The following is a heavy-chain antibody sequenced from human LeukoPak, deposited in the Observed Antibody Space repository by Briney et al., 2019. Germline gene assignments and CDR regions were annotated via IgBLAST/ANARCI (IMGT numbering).Heavy chain of an antibody. J-gene: IGHJ6*03. Sequence: PGGSLRLSCAASGLTFCSYGMSWVRQAPGRGLEWVSAISTTGGTTYYADSVRGRFTISRDNSRNTLYLQMNSLRAEDTAIYYCAKNGDRGEYCSGGTCYPYYYYYMDVWGKGTTVTISS. CDR2: ISTTGGTT. V-gene: IGHV3-23*01. CDR1: GLTFCSYG. D-gene: IGHD2-15*01. CDR3: AKNGDRGEYCSGGTCYPYYYYYMDV.